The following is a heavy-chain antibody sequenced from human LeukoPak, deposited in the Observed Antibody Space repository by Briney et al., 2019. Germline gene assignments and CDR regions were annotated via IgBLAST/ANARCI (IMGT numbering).Heavy chain of an antibody. CDR3: ARSYGDYYYMDV. CDR2: IYYSGST. J-gene: IGHJ6*03. CDR1: GFTFSSYN. Sequence: PGGSLRLSCAASGFTFSSYNMNWIRQPPGKGLEWIGSIYYSGSTYYNPSLKSRVTISVDTSKNQFSLKVSSVTAADTAVYYCARSYGDYYYMDVWGKGTTVTVSS. V-gene: IGHV4-39*07. D-gene: IGHD4-17*01.